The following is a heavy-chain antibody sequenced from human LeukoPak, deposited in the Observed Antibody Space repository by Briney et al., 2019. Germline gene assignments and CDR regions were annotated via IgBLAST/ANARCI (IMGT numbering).Heavy chain of an antibody. J-gene: IGHJ5*02. Sequence: GGSLRLSCAASGFTFSSYGMHWVRQAPGKGLEWVAVIWYDGSNKYYADSVKGRFTISRDNSKNTLYLQMNSPKTEDTAVYYCAREAAATGRGWFDPWGQGTLVTVSS. CDR2: IWYDGSNK. CDR1: GFTFSSYG. V-gene: IGHV3-33*01. D-gene: IGHD6-13*01. CDR3: AREAAATGRGWFDP.